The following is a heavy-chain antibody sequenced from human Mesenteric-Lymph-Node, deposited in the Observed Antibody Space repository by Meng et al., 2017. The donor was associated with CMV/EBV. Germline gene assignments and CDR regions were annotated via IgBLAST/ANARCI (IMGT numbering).Heavy chain of an antibody. Sequence: GESLKISCAASGFTFSSYWMSWVRQAPGKGLEWVANIKQDGSEKYYVDSVKGRFTISRDNAKNSLYLQMNSLRADDTAVYYCARDRGTAVGEDGMDVWGQGTTVTVSS. CDR1: GFTFSSYW. V-gene: IGHV3-7*03. D-gene: IGHD6-19*01. CDR3: ARDRGTAVGEDGMDV. J-gene: IGHJ6*02. CDR2: IKQDGSEK.